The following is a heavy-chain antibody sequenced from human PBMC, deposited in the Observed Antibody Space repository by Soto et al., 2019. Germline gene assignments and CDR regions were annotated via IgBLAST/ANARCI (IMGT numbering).Heavy chain of an antibody. CDR2: INPGAGST. CDR1: GYTFTSYF. D-gene: IGHD2-8*01. J-gene: IGHJ4*02. V-gene: IGHV1-46*01. CDR3: TRGAFSYALPYFDY. Sequence: QVHLVQSGAEVKKPGASVKVSCKASGYTFTSYFIHWVRQAPGLGHEWMGIINPGAGSTAYAQNFQGRVTMTRDTSASTVFMELSSLRSDDTAVYYCTRGAFSYALPYFDYWGQGTLVAVSS.